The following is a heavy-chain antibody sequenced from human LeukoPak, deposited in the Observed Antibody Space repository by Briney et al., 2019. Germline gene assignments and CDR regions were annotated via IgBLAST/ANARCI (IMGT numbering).Heavy chain of an antibody. Sequence: SQTLSLTCAISGDSVSSNSAAWNWISQSPSRGLEWLGRTMYRSEWYNDYAGSVKSRITINPDTSKNQFSLQLNSVTPEDKAVFFFKQETAYEILTGYYKPLNGMDVWGQGTTVTVSS. CDR3: KQETAYEILTGYYKPLNGMDV. V-gene: IGHV6-1*01. CDR2: TMYRSEWYN. J-gene: IGHJ6*02. D-gene: IGHD3-9*01. CDR1: GDSVSSNSAA.